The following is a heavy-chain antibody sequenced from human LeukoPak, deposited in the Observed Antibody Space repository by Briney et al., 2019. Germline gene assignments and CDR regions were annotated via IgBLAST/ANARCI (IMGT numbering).Heavy chain of an antibody. CDR1: GGTFSSYA. CDR2: IIPILGIA. V-gene: IGHV1-69*04. CDR3: ARVGENFRTTVTTLNY. Sequence: SVKVSCKASGGTFSSYAISWVRQAPGQGLEWMGRIIPILGIANYAQKFPGRVTITADKSTSTAYMELSSLRSEDTAVYYCARVGENFRTTVTTLNYWGQGNLVTVSS. J-gene: IGHJ4*02. D-gene: IGHD4-17*01.